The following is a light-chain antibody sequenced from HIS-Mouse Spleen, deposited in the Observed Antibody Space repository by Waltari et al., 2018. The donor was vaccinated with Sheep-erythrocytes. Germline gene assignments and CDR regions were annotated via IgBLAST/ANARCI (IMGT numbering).Light chain of an antibody. J-gene: IGKJ3*01. CDR1: QSISSY. CDR3: QQSYSTPQFT. V-gene: IGKV1-39*01. CDR2: AAS. Sequence: DIQMTQSPSSLSASVGDRVTITCRASQSISSYLNCYQQKPGKAPKLLIYAASSLQSGVPSRFSGSGSRTDFTLTISSLQPEDFATYYCQQSYSTPQFTFGPGTKVDIK.